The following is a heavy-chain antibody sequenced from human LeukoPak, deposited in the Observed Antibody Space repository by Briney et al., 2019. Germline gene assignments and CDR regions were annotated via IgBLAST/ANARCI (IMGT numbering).Heavy chain of an antibody. CDR2: IYTSGST. D-gene: IGHD6-13*01. CDR1: GGSISSYY. CDR3: ARDIGSSWYEIYDAFDI. Sequence: SETLSLTCTVSGGSISSYYWSWIRQPAGKGLEWIGRIYTSGSTNYNPSLKSRVTMSVDTSKNQFSLKLSSVTAADTAVYYCARDIGSSWYEIYDAFDIWGQGTMVTVSS. J-gene: IGHJ3*02. V-gene: IGHV4-4*07.